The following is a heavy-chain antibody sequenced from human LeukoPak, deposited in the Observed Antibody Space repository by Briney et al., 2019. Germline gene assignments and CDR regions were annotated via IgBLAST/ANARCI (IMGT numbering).Heavy chain of an antibody. J-gene: IGHJ4*02. CDR2: ITTDGGST. Sequence: GGSLRLSCAASGXTFSSYWMHWVRQAPGKGLLWVSRITTDGGSTEYADSVKGRFTISRDNVKNTLYLQLNSLRAEDTAVYYCARDGGSGTPFDFWGQGTLVTVSS. CDR1: GXTFSSYW. V-gene: IGHV3-74*03. D-gene: IGHD3-10*01. CDR3: ARDGGSGTPFDF.